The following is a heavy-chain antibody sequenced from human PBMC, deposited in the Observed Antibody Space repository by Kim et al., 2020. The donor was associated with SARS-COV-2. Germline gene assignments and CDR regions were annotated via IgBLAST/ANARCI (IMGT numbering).Heavy chain of an antibody. CDR1: GFTFSSYE. CDR2: ISSSGSTI. CDR3: ARELERSSWYPGY. J-gene: IGHJ4*02. V-gene: IGHV3-48*03. Sequence: GGSLRLSCAASGFTFSSYEMNWVRQAPGKGLEWVSYISSSGSTIYYADSVKGRFTISRDNAKNSLYLQMNSLRAEDTAVYYCARELERSSWYPGYWVQGTLVTVSS. D-gene: IGHD6-13*01.